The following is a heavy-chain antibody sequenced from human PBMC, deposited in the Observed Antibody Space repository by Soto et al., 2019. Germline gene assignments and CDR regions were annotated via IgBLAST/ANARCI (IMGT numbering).Heavy chain of an antibody. J-gene: IGHJ5*02. Sequence: SETLSLTCTVSAGSISSGDYSWSWIRQPPGKGREWIGYIYYSGRTYYNTSLKSRVTISVETSKNQFSLKLRSVTAADTAVYYCARGILWFGELSTNNWFDPWGQGTLVTAPQ. V-gene: IGHV4-30-4*01. CDR2: IYYSGRT. D-gene: IGHD3-10*01. CDR1: AGSISSGDYS. CDR3: ARGILWFGELSTNNWFDP.